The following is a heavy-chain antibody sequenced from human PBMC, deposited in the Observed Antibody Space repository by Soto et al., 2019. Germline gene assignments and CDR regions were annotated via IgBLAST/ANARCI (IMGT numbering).Heavy chain of an antibody. CDR1: GGSISSSSYD. Sequence: SETLSLTCTVSGGSISSSSYDWGWIGQPPGKGLEWIGSIYYSGNAYYNPSLKRRVTISVDTAKNQFSLKLSSVTAADTAVYYCARQADRAPTVVRFWGQGTLVTVS. J-gene: IGHJ4*02. D-gene: IGHD4-17*01. CDR3: ARQADRAPTVVRF. V-gene: IGHV4-39*01. CDR2: IYYSGNA.